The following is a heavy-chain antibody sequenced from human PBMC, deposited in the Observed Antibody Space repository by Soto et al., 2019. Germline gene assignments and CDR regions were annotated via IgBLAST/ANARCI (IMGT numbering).Heavy chain of an antibody. Sequence: ASVKVSCKASGYTFSSYGISWVRQAPGQGLEWMGWISAYNGNTNYAQNLQGRVTMTTDTSTSTAYMELRSLRSDDTAVYYCARVGNRSGSYVYDYWGQGTLVTVSS. CDR2: ISAYNGNT. J-gene: IGHJ4*02. V-gene: IGHV1-18*04. CDR3: ARVGNRSGSYVYDY. D-gene: IGHD1-26*01. CDR1: GYTFSSYG.